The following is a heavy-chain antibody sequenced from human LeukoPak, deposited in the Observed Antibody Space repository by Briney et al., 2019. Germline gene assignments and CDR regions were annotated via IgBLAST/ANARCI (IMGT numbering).Heavy chain of an antibody. CDR3: ARDLHYYVAMAA. D-gene: IGHD3-10*02. V-gene: IGHV3-23*01. CDR2: IGSDNKP. J-gene: IGHJ6*02. Sequence: GGSPRLSCEASGFTFSAYAMTWVRQAPGKGLEWVSSIGSDNKPHYSESVKGRFAISRDNSKNILFLHLNSLRAEDTALYYCARDLHYYVAMAAWGQGTTVTVSS. CDR1: GFTFSAYA.